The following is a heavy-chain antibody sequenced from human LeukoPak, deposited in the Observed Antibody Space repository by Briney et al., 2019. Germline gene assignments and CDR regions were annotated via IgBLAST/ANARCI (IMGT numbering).Heavy chain of an antibody. V-gene: IGHV3-7*01. D-gene: IGHD1-26*01. CDR3: AREIIGGASFLDY. Sequence: GGSLRLSCAASGFTFSSYSMNWVRQAPGKGLERVANIKDDGSVKYYLDSVKGRFTISRDNAQSSLYLQMNSLRVEDTAVYYCAREIIGGASFLDYXXXXXXVTVXS. CDR1: GFTFSSYS. CDR2: IKDDGSVK. J-gene: IGHJ4*02.